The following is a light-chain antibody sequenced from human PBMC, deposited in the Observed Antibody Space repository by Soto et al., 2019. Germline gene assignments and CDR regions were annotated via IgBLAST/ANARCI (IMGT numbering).Light chain of an antibody. Sequence: QSVLTQPPSVSGAPGQRVTISCTWSSSNIGAGYDVHWYQQLPGTAPKLLIYGNINRPSGVPDRFSGSKSDTSASLAITGLQAEDEADYYCQSYDSSLSGVVFGGGTTLTVL. CDR3: QSYDSSLSGVV. CDR2: GNI. CDR1: SSNIGAGYD. V-gene: IGLV1-40*01. J-gene: IGLJ2*01.